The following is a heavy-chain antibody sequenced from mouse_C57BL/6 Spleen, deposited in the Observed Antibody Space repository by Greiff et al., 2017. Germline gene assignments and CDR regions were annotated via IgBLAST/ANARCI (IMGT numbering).Heavy chain of an antibody. CDR2: IDPETGGT. Sequence: QVQLKQSGAELVRPGASVTLSCKASGYTFTDYEMHWVKQTPVHGLDWIGAIDPETGGTAYNHKFKGKAILTADKSSSTAYMELRSLTSEDSAVYYCTSERVCWNYAMDVWGQGTSVTVSS. CDR1: GYTFTDYE. CDR3: TSERVCWNYAMDV. J-gene: IGHJ4*01. V-gene: IGHV1-15*01.